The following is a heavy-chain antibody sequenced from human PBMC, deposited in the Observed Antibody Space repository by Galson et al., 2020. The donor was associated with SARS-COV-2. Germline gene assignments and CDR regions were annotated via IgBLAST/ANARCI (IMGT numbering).Heavy chain of an antibody. V-gene: IGHV3-30*01. Sequence: GGSLRLSCAASGFTFRSFAMHWVRQAPGKGLELVAVISHDGGNKYYADSVKGRFTISRDNSKNTLYLHMNSLSAEDTAVYYCSNHLDFWGQGTLVTVSS. CDR1: GFTFRSFA. J-gene: IGHJ4*02. CDR3: SNHLDF. CDR2: ISHDGGNK.